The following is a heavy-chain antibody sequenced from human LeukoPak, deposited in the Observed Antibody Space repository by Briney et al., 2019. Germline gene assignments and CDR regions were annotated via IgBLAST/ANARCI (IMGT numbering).Heavy chain of an antibody. CDR3: ARDGAAGYCSSTSCYPIDYYYYYGMDV. CDR2: ISSSSSYI. CDR1: GFTFSSYS. D-gene: IGHD2-2*01. Sequence: PGGSLRLSCAASGFTFSSYSMNWARQAPGKGLEWVSSISSSSSYIYYADSVKGRFTISRDNAKNSLYLQMNGLRAEDTAVYYCARDGAAGYCSSTSCYPIDYYYYYGMDVWGQGTTVTVSS. J-gene: IGHJ6*02. V-gene: IGHV3-21*01.